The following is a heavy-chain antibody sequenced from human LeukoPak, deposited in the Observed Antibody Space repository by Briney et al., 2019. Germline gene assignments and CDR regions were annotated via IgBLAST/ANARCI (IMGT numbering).Heavy chain of an antibody. CDR1: GFTFSDYY. CDR3: ARDRKNSYGHEFDY. D-gene: IGHD5-18*01. CDR2: ISSSGSIT. J-gene: IGHJ4*02. V-gene: IGHV3-11*01. Sequence: GGSLRLSCAASGFTFSDYYMSWIWQAPGKGLEWVSYISSSGSITDYADSVKGRFTISRDNAKNSLYLQMNSLRAEDTAVYYCARDRKNSYGHEFDYWGQGTLVTVSS.